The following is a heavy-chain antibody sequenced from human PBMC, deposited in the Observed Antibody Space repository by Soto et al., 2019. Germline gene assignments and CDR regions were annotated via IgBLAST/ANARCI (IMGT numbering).Heavy chain of an antibody. D-gene: IGHD2-15*01. Sequence: PGGSLRLSCAASGFTFSSYWMSWVRQAPGKGLEWVANIKQDGSEKYYVDSVKGRFTISRDNAKNSLYLQMNSLRAEDTAVYYCARAGGGSWPNWFDPWGQGTLVTVSS. J-gene: IGHJ5*02. CDR2: IKQDGSEK. CDR3: ARAGGGSWPNWFDP. V-gene: IGHV3-7*01. CDR1: GFTFSSYW.